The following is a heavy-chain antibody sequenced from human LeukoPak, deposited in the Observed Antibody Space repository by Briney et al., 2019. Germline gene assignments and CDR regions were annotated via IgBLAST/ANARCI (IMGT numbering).Heavy chain of an antibody. J-gene: IGHJ3*02. CDR2: INHSGST. CDR1: GGSFSGYY. CDR3: ARDSGYAFDI. Sequence: SETLSLTCAVYGGSFSGYYWSWIRQPPGKGLEWIGEINHSGSTNYNPSLKSRVTISVDTSKNQFSLKLSSLTAADTAVYYCARDSGYAFDIWGQGTMVTVSS. V-gene: IGHV4-34*01. D-gene: IGHD3-10*01.